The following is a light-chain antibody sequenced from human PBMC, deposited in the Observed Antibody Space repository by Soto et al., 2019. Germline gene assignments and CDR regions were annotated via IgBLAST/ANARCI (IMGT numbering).Light chain of an antibody. J-gene: IGKJ2*01. V-gene: IGKV3-15*01. CDR2: GAS. Sequence: EIVMTQSPATLSVSPGERATLSCRPSQSVSSNLAWYQQKPGQAPRLLIYGASTRATGIPARFSGSGSGTEFTLTISSLQSEDFAVYYCQQYNNWPWYTFGQGTKLEIK. CDR1: QSVSSN. CDR3: QQYNNWPWYT.